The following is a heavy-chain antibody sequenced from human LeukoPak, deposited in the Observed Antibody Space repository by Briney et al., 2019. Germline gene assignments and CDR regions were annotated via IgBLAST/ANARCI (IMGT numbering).Heavy chain of an antibody. CDR1: GVSINTYS. D-gene: IGHD4-23*01. J-gene: IGHJ6*03. CDR3: ARDRSDYGGSPYYYYYMDV. V-gene: IGHV4-59*01. Sequence: KALETLSLTCTVSGVSINTYSWSWVRQPPGKGLEWIGYIYYSGSTNYNPSLKSRVTISVDTSKNQFSLKLSSVTAADTAVYYCARDRSDYGGSPYYYYYMDVWGKGTTVTVSS. CDR2: IYYSGST.